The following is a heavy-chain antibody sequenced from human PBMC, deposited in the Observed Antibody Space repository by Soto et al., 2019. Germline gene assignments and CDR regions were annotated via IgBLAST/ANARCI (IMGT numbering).Heavy chain of an antibody. Sequence: PGGSLRLSCAASGFTFSNYEMNWVRQTPGKGLEWVSYISYTGSTIYYADSVRGRFTISRDNSKNSLYLQMNSLRAEDTAVYYCARGLRIYYDRSGLHYWGQGTLVTAPQ. J-gene: IGHJ4*02. D-gene: IGHD3-22*01. CDR3: ARGLRIYYDRSGLHY. V-gene: IGHV3-48*03. CDR1: GFTFSNYE. CDR2: ISYTGSTI.